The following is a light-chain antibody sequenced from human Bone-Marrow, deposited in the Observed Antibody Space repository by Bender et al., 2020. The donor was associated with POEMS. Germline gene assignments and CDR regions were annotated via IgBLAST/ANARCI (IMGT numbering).Light chain of an antibody. CDR3: QSYDNSLGGWV. V-gene: IGLV1-40*01. CDR1: SSNIGAPFD. J-gene: IGLJ3*02. CDR2: ANT. Sequence: QSVLTQSPSVSGAPGQRVTISCTGSSSNIGAPFDVHWYQQFPGAAPKLLIYANTNRPSGVPDRFSGSKSGASASLAITGLQTEEEGDYYCQSYDNSLGGWVFGGGTKLTVL.